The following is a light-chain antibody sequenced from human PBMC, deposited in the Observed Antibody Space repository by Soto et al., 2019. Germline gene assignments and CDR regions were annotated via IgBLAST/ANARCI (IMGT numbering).Light chain of an antibody. CDR3: CSYAGSYTYV. J-gene: IGLJ1*01. Sequence: QSVLTKPRSVSGSPGQSVTISCTGTSSEVGGYNYVSWYQQHPGKAPKLMIYDVSKRPSGVPDRFSGSKSGNTASLTISGLQAEDEADYYCCSYAGSYTYVFGTGTKVTVL. CDR2: DVS. V-gene: IGLV2-11*01. CDR1: SSEVGGYNY.